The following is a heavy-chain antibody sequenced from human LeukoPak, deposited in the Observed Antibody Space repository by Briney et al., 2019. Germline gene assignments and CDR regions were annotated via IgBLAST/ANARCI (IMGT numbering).Heavy chain of an antibody. CDR2: IYYSGST. V-gene: IGHV4-59*12. D-gene: IGHD3-10*01. CDR1: GGSISSYY. Sequence: SETLSLTCTVSGGSISSYYWSWIRQPPGKGLEWIGYIYYSGSTNYNPSLKSRVTISVDTSKNQFSLKLSSVTAADTAVYYCARARWMGRYFDYWGQGTLVTVSS. J-gene: IGHJ4*02. CDR3: ARARWMGRYFDY.